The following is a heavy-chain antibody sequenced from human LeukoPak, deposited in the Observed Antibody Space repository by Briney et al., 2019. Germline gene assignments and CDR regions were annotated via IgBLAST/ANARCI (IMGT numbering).Heavy chain of an antibody. CDR1: GFTFSNAW. CDR2: IKSKTDGGTT. Sequence: GGSLRLSCAASGFTFSNAWMSWVRQAPGKGLEWVGRIKSKTDGGTTDYAAPVKGRFTISRDDSKNTLYLQMNSLKTEDTAVYYCTTEDIVVVPAAPEDYYYYYGMDVWGQGTTVTVSS. J-gene: IGHJ6*02. V-gene: IGHV3-15*01. CDR3: TTEDIVVVPAAPEDYYYYYGMDV. D-gene: IGHD2-2*01.